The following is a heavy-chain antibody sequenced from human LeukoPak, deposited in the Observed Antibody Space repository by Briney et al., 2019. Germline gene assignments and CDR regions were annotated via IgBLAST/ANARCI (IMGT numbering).Heavy chain of an antibody. CDR3: ARESSGGFDN. J-gene: IGHJ4*02. V-gene: IGHV3-33*05. Sequence: GGSLRLSCAASGYTFSSYDIHWVRQAPGKGLEWVTIILYDGSNKYYADSVRGRFTISRDNSKNTVYLQMNSLTAEDTAVYYCARESSGGFDNWAQGTLVTVSS. CDR1: GYTFSSYD. D-gene: IGHD3-3*01. CDR2: ILYDGSNK.